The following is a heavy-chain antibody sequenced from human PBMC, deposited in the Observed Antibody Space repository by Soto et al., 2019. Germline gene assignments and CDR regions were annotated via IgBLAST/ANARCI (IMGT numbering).Heavy chain of an antibody. Sequence: ETLSLTCTVSGGSIRSSSYYWGWIRQPPGKGLEWIGSIYYSGITNYNPSLKSRVSISVDTSKNQFSLKLSSVTAADTAVYHCARQGYSGSWIAFDVWGQGTMVTVSS. D-gene: IGHD6-13*01. CDR3: ARQGYSGSWIAFDV. J-gene: IGHJ3*01. CDR1: GGSIRSSSYY. CDR2: IYYSGIT. V-gene: IGHV4-39*01.